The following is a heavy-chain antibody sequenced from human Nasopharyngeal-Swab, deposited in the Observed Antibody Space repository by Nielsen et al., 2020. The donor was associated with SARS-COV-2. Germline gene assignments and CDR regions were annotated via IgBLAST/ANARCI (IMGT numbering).Heavy chain of an antibody. CDR3: ARVRGSGSYGDGWYFDL. CDR1: GGSVSSGSYY. D-gene: IGHD1-26*01. Sequence: SETLSLTCTVSGGSVSSGSYYWSWIRQPPGKGLEWIGYIYYSGSTNYNPSLKSRVPISVDTSKNQFSLKLSSVTAADTAVYYCARVRGSGSYGDGWYFDLWGRGTLVTVSS. J-gene: IGHJ2*01. CDR2: IYYSGST. V-gene: IGHV4-61*01.